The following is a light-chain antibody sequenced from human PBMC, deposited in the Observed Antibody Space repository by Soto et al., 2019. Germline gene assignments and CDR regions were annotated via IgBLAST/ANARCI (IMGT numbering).Light chain of an antibody. V-gene: IGKV1-33*01. CDR1: QTISTY. CDR2: DVF. CDR3: QQYYSYPLT. J-gene: IGKJ5*01. Sequence: DIQMTQSPSPLSASVGDRVTIPCRASQTISTYLNWYQQKPGKAPKLLIYDVFNLATGVPSRFSGGGSATDFNLTISSLQPEDIAIYYCQQYYSYPLTFGQGTRLEIK.